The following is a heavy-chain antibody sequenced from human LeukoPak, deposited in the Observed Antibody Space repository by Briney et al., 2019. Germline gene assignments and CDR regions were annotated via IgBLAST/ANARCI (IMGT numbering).Heavy chain of an antibody. CDR1: GLTFRTYS. CDR2: IRGAGGSI. Sequence: GGSLRLSCAASGLTFRTYSMKWVRQAPGKGLEWVSVIRGAGGSIYYADPVKGRFTISRDKSKNTVYLQMNSLRAEDTALYYCAKGLGTTGIGDAFDFWGQGTMVTVSS. V-gene: IGHV3-23*01. CDR3: AKGLGTTGIGDAFDF. J-gene: IGHJ3*01. D-gene: IGHD1-1*01.